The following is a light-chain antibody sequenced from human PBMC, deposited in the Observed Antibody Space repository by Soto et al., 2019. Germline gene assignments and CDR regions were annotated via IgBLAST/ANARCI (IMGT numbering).Light chain of an antibody. CDR2: GTS. J-gene: IGKJ1*01. Sequence: EIVLTQSPPTLSLSPGERATLSRTGTQTVSRMYLSWFQQKPGQAPRLLIYGTSTRATGIPVRFTGSGAGTDFTLTISSLQPEDFAVYFCHQDINLPWTFGQGTKVDIK. V-gene: IGKV3D-7*01. CDR3: HQDINLPWT. CDR1: QTVSRMY.